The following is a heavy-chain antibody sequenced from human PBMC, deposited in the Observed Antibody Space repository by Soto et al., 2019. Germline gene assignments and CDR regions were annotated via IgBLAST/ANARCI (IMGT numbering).Heavy chain of an antibody. CDR1: GYTFSKFF. D-gene: IGHD6-6*01. Sequence: ASVKVSCKASGYTFSKFFIHWVRQAPGQGLEWLGFVHPGSGSANYAQKFQGRVSMTRDTSMSTVYLELSRLRSEDTAMYYCARDSEGTSSLTHYWGQGTLVTVSS. V-gene: IGHV1-46*01. CDR2: VHPGSGSA. J-gene: IGHJ4*02. CDR3: ARDSEGTSSLTHY.